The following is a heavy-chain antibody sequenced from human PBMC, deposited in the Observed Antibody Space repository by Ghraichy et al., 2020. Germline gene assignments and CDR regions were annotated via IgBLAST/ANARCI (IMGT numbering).Heavy chain of an antibody. V-gene: IGHV4-59*01. D-gene: IGHD6-19*01. CDR1: GGSISSYY. J-gene: IGHJ3*02. CDR3: ARDIAVGAFDI. Sequence: GSLSLTCTVSGGSISSYYWSWIRQPPGKGLEWIGYIYYSGSTNYNPSLKSRVTISVDTSKNQFSLKLSSVTAADTAVYYCARDIAVGAFDIWGQGTMVTVSS. CDR2: IYYSGST.